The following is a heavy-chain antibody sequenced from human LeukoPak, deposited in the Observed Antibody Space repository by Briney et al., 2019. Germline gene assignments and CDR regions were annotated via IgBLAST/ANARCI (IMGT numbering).Heavy chain of an antibody. CDR3: ASSVGSTDY. Sequence: SETLSLICAVYGESLSKYYWTWIRQSPGKGLEWIGEINHRGSTNLNPSLKSRVTLSVDTSKHQFSLKLTSVTAADAAVYYCASSVGSTDYWGQGTLVTVSS. D-gene: IGHD1-26*01. J-gene: IGHJ4*02. V-gene: IGHV4-34*01. CDR1: GESLSKYY. CDR2: INHRGST.